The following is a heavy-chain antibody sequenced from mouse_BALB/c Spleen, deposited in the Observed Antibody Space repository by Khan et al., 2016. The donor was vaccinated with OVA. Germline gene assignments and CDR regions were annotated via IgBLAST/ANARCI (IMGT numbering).Heavy chain of an antibody. Sequence: EVQLQESGPGLVKPSQSLSLTCTVTGYSITSDYAWNWIRQFPGNKLEWMGYISYSGRTSYNPSLKSRISITRDTSKNQFFLQLHSVPTEDTATYYCARSVTITTVVATDFDYWGQGTTLTVPS. CDR1: GYSITSDYA. CDR2: ISYSGRT. J-gene: IGHJ2*01. CDR3: ARSVTITTVVATDFDY. V-gene: IGHV3-2*02. D-gene: IGHD1-1*01.